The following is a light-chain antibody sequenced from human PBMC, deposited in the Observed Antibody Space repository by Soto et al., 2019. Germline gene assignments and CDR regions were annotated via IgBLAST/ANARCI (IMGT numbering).Light chain of an antibody. V-gene: IGKV3-20*01. CDR2: ATS. CDR1: QSIDNGY. CDR3: QQYFASSWT. J-gene: IGKJ1*01. Sequence: EIVLTQSPGTLSSSPGERATLSCRASQSIDNGYFAWYQHKPGQAPRLLIYATSSRATGIPDRFGGSGSGTDFTLTINRLGPEDFAVYYCQQYFASSWTFGQGPKVDIK.